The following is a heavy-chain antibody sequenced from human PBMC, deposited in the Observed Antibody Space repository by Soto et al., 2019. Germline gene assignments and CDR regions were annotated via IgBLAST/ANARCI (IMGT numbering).Heavy chain of an antibody. Sequence: QVQLGQSGGEVKKPGASVKVSCKATGYTFTSFGISWVRQAPGQGLEWMGWISAYNGNTNYAQKLQGRVTMTTDTTTSTAYMELRSLTSDDTAVYYCARDRSMYYGMDVWGQGTKVTVSS. CDR1: GYTFTSFG. D-gene: IGHD2-8*01. CDR3: ARDRSMYYGMDV. V-gene: IGHV1-18*01. CDR2: ISAYNGNT. J-gene: IGHJ6*02.